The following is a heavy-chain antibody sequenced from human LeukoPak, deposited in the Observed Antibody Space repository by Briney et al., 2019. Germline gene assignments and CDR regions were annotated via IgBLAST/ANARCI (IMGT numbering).Heavy chain of an antibody. CDR2: ISAYNGNT. J-gene: IGHJ5*02. V-gene: IGHV1-18*01. Sequence: ASVKVSCKASGYTFTSYGISWVRQAPGQGLEWMGWISAYNGNTNYAQELQGRVTMTTDTSTSTAYMELRSLRSDDTAVYYCARDKLWFGDNWFDPWGQGTLVTVSS. D-gene: IGHD3-10*01. CDR1: GYTFTSYG. CDR3: ARDKLWFGDNWFDP.